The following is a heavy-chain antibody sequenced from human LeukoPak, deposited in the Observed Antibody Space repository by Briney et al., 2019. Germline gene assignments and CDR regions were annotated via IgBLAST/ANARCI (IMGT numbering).Heavy chain of an antibody. CDR3: ARGGSGWFYYFDY. V-gene: IGHV3-7*01. Sequence: PGGSLRLSCAASGFTFSSYWMSWVRQAPGKGLEWVANIKQDGSEKYYVDSVKGRFTISRDNAKNSLYLQMNSLRAEDTAVYYCARGGSGWFYYFDYWGQGTLVTVSS. CDR2: IKQDGSEK. CDR1: GFTFSSYW. J-gene: IGHJ4*02. D-gene: IGHD6-19*01.